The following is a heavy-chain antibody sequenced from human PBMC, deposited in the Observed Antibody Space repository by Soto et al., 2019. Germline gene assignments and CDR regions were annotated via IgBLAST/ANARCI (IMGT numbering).Heavy chain of an antibody. Sequence: GGSLRLSCAASGFTFSSYAMSWVRQAPGKGLEWVSAISGSGGSTYYADSVKGRFTISRDNSKNTLYLQMNSLRAEDTAVYYCAKEAGYDFWSGYLNWFDPWGQGTLVTVSS. CDR1: GFTFSSYA. D-gene: IGHD3-3*01. V-gene: IGHV3-23*01. CDR2: ISGSGGST. J-gene: IGHJ5*02. CDR3: AKEAGYDFWSGYLNWFDP.